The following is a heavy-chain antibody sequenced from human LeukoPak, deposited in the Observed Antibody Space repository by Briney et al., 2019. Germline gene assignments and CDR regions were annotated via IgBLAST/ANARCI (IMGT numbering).Heavy chain of an antibody. D-gene: IGHD1-14*01. Sequence: GGSLRLSCAASGFTFSSYWMSWVRQAPGKGLEWAANIKEDGSDKYYVDSVKGRFTISRDNAKNSLYLQMNGLRAEDTAVYYCARDDGIRTVDYWGQGTLVTVSS. CDR2: IKEDGSDK. J-gene: IGHJ4*02. CDR1: GFTFSSYW. CDR3: ARDDGIRTVDY. V-gene: IGHV3-7*01.